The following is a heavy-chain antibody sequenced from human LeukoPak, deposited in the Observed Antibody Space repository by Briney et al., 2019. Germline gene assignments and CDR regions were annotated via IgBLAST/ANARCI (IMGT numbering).Heavy chain of an antibody. CDR3: ARVGSGGGCYRGNWFDS. J-gene: IGHJ5*01. V-gene: IGHV4-59*01. D-gene: IGHD2-21*02. Sequence: SETLSLTCTVSGGSISNYYWSWIRQPPGKGLEWIGYISYSGSTDYNPSLKSRVTISLDASKNQFSLKLSSVTAADTALYFCARVGSGGGCYRGNWFDSWGQGTLVTVSS. CDR1: GGSISNYY. CDR2: ISYSGST.